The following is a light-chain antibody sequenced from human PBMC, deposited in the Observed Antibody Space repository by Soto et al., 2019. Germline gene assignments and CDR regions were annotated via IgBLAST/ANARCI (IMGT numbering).Light chain of an antibody. J-gene: IGLJ3*02. V-gene: IGLV2-8*01. Sequence: QSALTHPPSASGSPGQSVTISCTGTSSDVGGYNFVSWYQQQPGKAPKLLICEVSKRPSGVPDRFSGSKSGYTASLTVSGLQAEDEDDYYCSSYGGSNNLNWLFGGGTKLTVL. CDR2: EVS. CDR3: SSYGGSNNLNWL. CDR1: SSDVGGYNF.